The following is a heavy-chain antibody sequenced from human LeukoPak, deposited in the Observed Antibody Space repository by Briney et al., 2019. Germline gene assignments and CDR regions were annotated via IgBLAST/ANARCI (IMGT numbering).Heavy chain of an antibody. J-gene: IGHJ4*02. CDR2: ISGSGGST. D-gene: IGHD4-23*01. CDR3: AKDISGGNSHVFDY. Sequence: PGGSLRLSCAASGFTFSSYAMSWVRQAPGKGLEWVSAISGSGGSTYYADSVKGRFTISRDNAKNSLYLQMNSLRAEDTALYYCAKDISGGNSHVFDYWGQGTLVTVSS. V-gene: IGHV3-23*01. CDR1: GFTFSSYA.